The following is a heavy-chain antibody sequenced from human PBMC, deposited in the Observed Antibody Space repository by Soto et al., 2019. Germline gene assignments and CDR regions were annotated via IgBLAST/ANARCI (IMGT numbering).Heavy chain of an antibody. D-gene: IGHD5-12*01. CDR2: IYSGGYT. CDR1: GFTVSNNY. J-gene: IGHJ4*02. CDR3: SATRGGGGY. Sequence: EVQLVESGGGLIQPGGSLRLSCAVSGFTVSNNYMSWVRQAPGKGLEGVSVIYSGGYTAYGDSVKGRFTISRDNSKNTIYIQKKGRSADDTALYSCSATRGGGGYWGQGTLVTVSS. V-gene: IGHV3-53*01.